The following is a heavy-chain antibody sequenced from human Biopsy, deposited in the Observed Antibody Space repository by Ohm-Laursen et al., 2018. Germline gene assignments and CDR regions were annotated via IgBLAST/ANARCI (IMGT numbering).Heavy chain of an antibody. D-gene: IGHD3-10*01. CDR2: IYHTGIS. CDR3: ARHSFGSGRDF. J-gene: IGHJ4*02. CDR1: DGSISNIINY. Sequence: SETLSLTCTVTDGSISNIINYWGWIRQPQGKGLEWLGSIYHTGISDYNPSLKSRVPISVDTSNNQFSLKLSSLTAADTAVYYCARHSFGSGRDFWGQGTLVTVSS. V-gene: IGHV4-39*01.